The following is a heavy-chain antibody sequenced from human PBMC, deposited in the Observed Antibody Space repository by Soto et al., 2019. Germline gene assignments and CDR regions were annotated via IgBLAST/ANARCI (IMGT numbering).Heavy chain of an antibody. CDR3: ARGYGDYSPFFDY. D-gene: IGHD4-17*01. V-gene: IGHV3-33*01. CDR2: TWYDGSRT. Sequence: ESGGGVVQPGRSLRLSCAASGFTFSSYGMHWVRQAPGKGLEWVAMTWYDGSRTYYADSVKVRFTISRDKSKNTLYLEMNSLRAEDTGVYYCARGYGDYSPFFDYWGQGTLVTVSS. J-gene: IGHJ4*02. CDR1: GFTFSSYG.